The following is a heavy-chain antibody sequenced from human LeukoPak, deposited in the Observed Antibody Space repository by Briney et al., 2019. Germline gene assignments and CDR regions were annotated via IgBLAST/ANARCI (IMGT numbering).Heavy chain of an antibody. CDR1: GFTFSSYT. Sequence: GGSLRLSCAASGFTFSSYTMNWVRQAPGKGLEWVSYISTTSTTIYYADSVKGRFTISRDNAKNSLYLQMNSLRAEDTALYYCVRDISGYYFDYWGQGTLATVSS. D-gene: IGHD3-22*01. V-gene: IGHV3-48*04. J-gene: IGHJ4*02. CDR2: ISTTSTTI. CDR3: VRDISGYYFDY.